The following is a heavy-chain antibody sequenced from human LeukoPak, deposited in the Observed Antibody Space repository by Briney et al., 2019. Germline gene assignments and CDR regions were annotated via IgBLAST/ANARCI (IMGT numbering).Heavy chain of an antibody. D-gene: IGHD3-22*01. Sequence: GGSLRLSCAASGFTFSTYSMSWVRQAPGKGLVWVSRINSDGINTSYADSVKGRFTISRDNAKNTLNLQMNSLRAEDTAVYYCARDLGQYYDTSDNWFDPWGQGTLVTVSS. CDR2: INSDGINT. CDR3: ARDLGQYYDTSDNWFDP. V-gene: IGHV3-74*01. J-gene: IGHJ5*02. CDR1: GFTFSTYS.